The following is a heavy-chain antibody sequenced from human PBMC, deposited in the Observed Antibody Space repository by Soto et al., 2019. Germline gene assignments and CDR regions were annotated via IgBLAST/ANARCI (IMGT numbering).Heavy chain of an antibody. D-gene: IGHD2-15*01. V-gene: IGHV4-34*01. Sequence: SETLSLTCAVYGGSFSGYYWSWIRQPPGKGLEWIGEINHSGSTNYNPSLKSRVTISVDTSKNQFSLKLSSVTAADTAVYYCARGQIVVVVAENYYYYYMDVWGKGTTVTVSS. CDR2: INHSGST. CDR1: GGSFSGYY. J-gene: IGHJ6*03. CDR3: ARGQIVVVVAENYYYYYMDV.